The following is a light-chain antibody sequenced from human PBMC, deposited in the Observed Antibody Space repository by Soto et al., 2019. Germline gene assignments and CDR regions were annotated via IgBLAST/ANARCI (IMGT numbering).Light chain of an antibody. CDR2: DSS. V-gene: IGLV7-46*01. CDR1: TGAVTSGHY. J-gene: IGLJ2*01. CDR3: LLSYSGARV. Sequence: QAVVTQEASLTVSPGGTVTLTCGSSTGAVTSGHYPSWFQQKPGQAPRTLIFDSSNKYSWTPARFSGSLLGGKAALTLSGAQPEDEAEYYCLLSYSGARVFGGGTQLTVL.